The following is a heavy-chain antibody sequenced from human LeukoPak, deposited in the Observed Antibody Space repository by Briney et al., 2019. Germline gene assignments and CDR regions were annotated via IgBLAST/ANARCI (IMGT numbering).Heavy chain of an antibody. V-gene: IGHV1-18*01. CDR2: ISAYNGNT. D-gene: IGHD4-17*01. CDR1: GYTFTSYG. J-gene: IGHJ4*02. CDR3: ARDGRDYGDYVY. Sequence: ASVKVSCTASGYTFTSYGISWVRQAPGQGLEWTGWISAYNGNTNYAQKLQGRVTMTTDTSTSTAYMELRSLRSDDTAVYYCARDGRDYGDYVYWGQGTLVTVSS.